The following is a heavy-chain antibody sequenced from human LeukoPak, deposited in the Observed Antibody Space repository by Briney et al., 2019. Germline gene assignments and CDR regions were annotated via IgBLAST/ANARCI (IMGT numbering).Heavy chain of an antibody. Sequence: PGGSLRLSCAASRFTFSSYAMSWVRQAPGKGLEWVSGISNSGGRTYYADSVKGRFTISRDNSKNTLYLQMNSLRAEDTAVYYCAKDPILLWFGERFPDDSDIWGQGTMVTVSS. CDR1: RFTFSSYA. D-gene: IGHD3-10*01. J-gene: IGHJ3*02. CDR3: AKDPILLWFGERFPDDSDI. CDR2: ISNSGGRT. V-gene: IGHV3-23*01.